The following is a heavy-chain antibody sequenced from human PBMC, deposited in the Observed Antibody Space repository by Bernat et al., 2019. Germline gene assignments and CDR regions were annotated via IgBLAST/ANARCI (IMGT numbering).Heavy chain of an antibody. CDR2: ISTSGSSI. CDR1: GLTFSRYS. CDR3: ARGLDYGGDYYYYGLDV. V-gene: IGHV3-48*02. D-gene: IGHD4-23*01. Sequence: EVQLVESGGGLVQPGGSLRLSCAASGLTFSRYSMNWVRQAPGKGLEWVSYISTSGSSIDYADSVKGRLTISRENAKNSLYLQMNSLRDEDTAVYYCARGLDYGGDYYYYGLDVWGQGTTVTVSS. J-gene: IGHJ6*02.